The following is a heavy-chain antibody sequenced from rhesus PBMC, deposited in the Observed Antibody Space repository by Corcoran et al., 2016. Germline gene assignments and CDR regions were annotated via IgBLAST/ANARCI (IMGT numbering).Heavy chain of an antibody. V-gene: IGHV4S19*01. CDR3: ARVWGDYTWYFDY. Sequence: QVQLQESGPGLVKPSEPLSLTCAVSGGSIRSSNWWRRIRQPPGNGLEGIGYISGSSGSTYYNPALKSRVTISKDPSKNQFSLKRSSVTAADTAVYYCARVWGDYTWYFDYWGQGVLVTVSS. CDR2: ISGSSGST. D-gene: IGHD3-34*01. J-gene: IGHJ4*01. CDR1: GGSIRSSNW.